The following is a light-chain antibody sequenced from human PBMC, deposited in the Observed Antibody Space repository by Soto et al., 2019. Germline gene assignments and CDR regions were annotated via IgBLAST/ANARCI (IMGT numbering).Light chain of an antibody. CDR1: SSNIGSNT. CDR3: SAWDDSLNGVV. CDR2: SNN. Sequence: QSVLTQPPSASGTPGQRVTISCSGSSSNIGSNTVNWYQQLPGTAPKLLIYSNNQRPSGVPDRFSGSKSGTSASRDISGLQSEDEADYYCSAWDDSLNGVVFGVGTKVTVL. J-gene: IGLJ2*01. V-gene: IGLV1-44*01.